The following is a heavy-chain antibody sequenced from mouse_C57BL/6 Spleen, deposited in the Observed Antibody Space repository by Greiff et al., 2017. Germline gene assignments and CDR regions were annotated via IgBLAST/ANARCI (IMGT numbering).Heavy chain of an antibody. CDR2: IDPENGDT. CDR3: TKAIYHYGSRYVDV. J-gene: IGHJ1*03. V-gene: IGHV14-4*01. Sequence: EVQLQQSGAELVRPGASVKLSCTASGFNIKDDYMHWVKQRPGQGLEWIGWIDPENGDTEYASKFQGKATITADTSSNTAYLQLSSLTSEDTAVYYCTKAIYHYGSRYVDVWGTGTTVTVAS. D-gene: IGHD1-1*01. CDR1: GFNIKDDY.